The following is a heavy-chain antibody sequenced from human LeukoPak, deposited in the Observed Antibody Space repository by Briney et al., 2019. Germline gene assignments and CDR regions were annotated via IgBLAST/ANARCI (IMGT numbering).Heavy chain of an antibody. V-gene: IGHV3-9*01. D-gene: IGHD3-22*01. Sequence: PGRSLRLSCAASGFTFDDYAMHWVRQAPGKGLEWVSGISWNSGSIGYADSVKGRFTISRDNAKNSLYLQMNSLRAEDTALYYCAKGYYHDSSGYYYGAFDIWGQGTMVTVSS. J-gene: IGHJ3*02. CDR2: ISWNSGSI. CDR3: AKGYYHDSSGYYYGAFDI. CDR1: GFTFDDYA.